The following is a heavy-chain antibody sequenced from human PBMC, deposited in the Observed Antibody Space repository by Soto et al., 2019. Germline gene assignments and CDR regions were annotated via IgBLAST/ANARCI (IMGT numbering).Heavy chain of an antibody. CDR1: GFTFSTYA. Sequence: GGSLRLSCAASGFTFSTYAMSWVRQAPGKGLEWVSVISGSGGRTYYADSVKGRFTISRDNSKNTLYLQMDSLRAEDTALYYCAKDIFCRGGNCYYGMDVWGQGTTVTVSS. CDR3: AKDIFCRGGNCYYGMDV. J-gene: IGHJ6*02. D-gene: IGHD2-15*01. CDR2: ISGSGGRT. V-gene: IGHV3-23*01.